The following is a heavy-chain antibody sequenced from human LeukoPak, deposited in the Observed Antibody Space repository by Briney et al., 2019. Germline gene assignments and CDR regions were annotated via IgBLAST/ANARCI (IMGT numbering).Heavy chain of an antibody. CDR3: ARRLTQYDCFDP. V-gene: IGHV6-1*01. J-gene: IGHJ5*02. Sequence: SQTLSLTCAISGDSVSSNSAWNWIRQSPSRGLEWLGRTYYRSTWYNDYAVSVRGRITVNPDTSKNQFSLHLNSVTPEDTAVYYCARRLTQYDCFDPWGQGILVTVSS. CDR1: GDSVSSNSA. CDR2: TYYRSTWYN. D-gene: IGHD2-2*01.